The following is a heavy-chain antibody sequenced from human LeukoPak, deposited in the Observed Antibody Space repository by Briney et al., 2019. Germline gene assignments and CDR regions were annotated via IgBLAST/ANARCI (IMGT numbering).Heavy chain of an antibody. CDR3: ARSSGYYLPNFDY. D-gene: IGHD3-22*01. J-gene: IGHJ4*02. CDR2: IIPIFGTA. Sequence: SVKVPCKASGGTFSSYAISWVRQAPGQGLEWMGGIIPIFGTANYAQKFQGRVTITADESTSTAYMELSSLRSEDTAVYYCARSSGYYLPNFDYWGQGTLVTVSS. V-gene: IGHV1-69*13. CDR1: GGTFSSYA.